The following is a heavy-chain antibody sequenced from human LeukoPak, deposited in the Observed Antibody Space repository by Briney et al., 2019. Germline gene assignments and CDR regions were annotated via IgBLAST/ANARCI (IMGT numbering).Heavy chain of an antibody. J-gene: IGHJ4*02. Sequence: GASVKVSCKASGYTFTNYYIHWVRQAPGQGLQWMGWINPNGGGTNYAQKFQGRVTMTRDTSISTAYMELSRLRSDDTAVYYCARTKAPQDIVVVPAAIPQGFDYWGQGTLVTVSS. CDR1: GYTFTNYY. CDR3: ARTKAPQDIVVVPAAIPQGFDY. CDR2: INPNGGGT. V-gene: IGHV1-2*02. D-gene: IGHD2-2*02.